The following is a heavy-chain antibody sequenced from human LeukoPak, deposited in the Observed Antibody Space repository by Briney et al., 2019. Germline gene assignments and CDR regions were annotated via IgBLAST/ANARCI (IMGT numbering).Heavy chain of an antibody. CDR3: ARGTMYFDY. J-gene: IGHJ4*02. Sequence: PSETLSLTCTASGGSISSYYWSWIRQPPGKGLEWIGYIYYSGSTNYNPSLKSRVTISVDTSKNQFSLKLSSVTAADTAVYYCARGTMYFDYWGQGTLVTVSS. CDR2: IYYSGST. V-gene: IGHV4-59*01. CDR1: GGSISSYY. D-gene: IGHD3-3*01.